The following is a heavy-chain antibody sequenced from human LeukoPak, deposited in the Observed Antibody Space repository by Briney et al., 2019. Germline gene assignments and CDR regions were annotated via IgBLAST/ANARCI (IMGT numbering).Heavy chain of an antibody. D-gene: IGHD4-17*01. CDR1: GFTFSSYA. CDR2: IYSGDST. CDR3: ARGGYGEYVQAFDI. J-gene: IGHJ3*02. V-gene: IGHV3-53*01. Sequence: GGSLRLSCAASGFTFSSYAMSWVRQAPGKGLEWVSVIYSGDSTYYADSVKGRFSISRDNSKNTVYLQMNSLRAEDAAVYYCARGGYGEYVQAFDIWGQGTVVTVSS.